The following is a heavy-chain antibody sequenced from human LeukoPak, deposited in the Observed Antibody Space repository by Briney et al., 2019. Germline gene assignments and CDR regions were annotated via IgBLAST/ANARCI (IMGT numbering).Heavy chain of an antibody. CDR1: GGSISSSSYY. J-gene: IGHJ4*02. V-gene: IGHV4-39*07. D-gene: IGHD3-3*01. CDR3: ARTRVRFLEWLNRGVHYFDY. CDR2: IYYSGST. Sequence: SETLSLTCTVSGGSISSSSYYWGWIRQPPGKGLEWIGSIYYSGSTYYNPSLKSRVTISVDTSKNQFSLKLSSVTAADTAVYYCARTRVRFLEWLNRGVHYFDYWGQGTLVTVSS.